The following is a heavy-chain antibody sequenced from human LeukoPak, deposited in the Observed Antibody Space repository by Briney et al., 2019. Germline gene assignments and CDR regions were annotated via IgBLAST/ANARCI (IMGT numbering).Heavy chain of an antibody. CDR1: GGTFSSYV. D-gene: IGHD5-18*01. V-gene: IGHV1-69*05. J-gene: IGHJ5*01. CDR3: AREADTAMVTGCFDS. CDR2: IIPVFGSA. Sequence: ASVKVSCKASGGTFSSYVISWVRQAPGQGLEWMGGIIPVFGSAHYEQKFQGRVTITTDESTSTVYMELSSLRSEDTAVYYCAREADTAMVTGCFDSWGQGALVTVSS.